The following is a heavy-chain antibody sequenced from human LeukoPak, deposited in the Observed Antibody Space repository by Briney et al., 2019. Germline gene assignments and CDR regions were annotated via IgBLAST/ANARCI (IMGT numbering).Heavy chain of an antibody. CDR1: GFTFSSYW. CDR3: ASPLAHDFWSGYSDY. J-gene: IGHJ4*02. V-gene: IGHV3-7*05. D-gene: IGHD3-3*01. CDR2: IKQDGSKK. Sequence: TGGSLRLSCAASGFTFSSYWMSWVRQAPGKGLEWVANIKQDGSKKYYVDSVKGRFTISRDNAKNSLYLQMNSLRAEDTAVYYCASPLAHDFWSGYSDYWGQGTLVTVSS.